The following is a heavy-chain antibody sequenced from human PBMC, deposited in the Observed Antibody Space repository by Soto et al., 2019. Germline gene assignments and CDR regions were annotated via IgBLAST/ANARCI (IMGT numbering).Heavy chain of an antibody. V-gene: IGHV3-21*01. CDR3: ARDRIASGSYFDAFDI. J-gene: IGHJ3*02. CDR2: ISSSSSSYI. Sequence: PGGSLRLSCAASGFTFSSYSMNWVRQAPGKGLEWVPSISSSSSSYIYYADSVKGRFTISRDNAKNSLYLQMNSLRAEDTAVYYCARDRIASGSYFDAFDIWGQGTMVTVSS. CDR1: GFTFSSYS. D-gene: IGHD1-26*01.